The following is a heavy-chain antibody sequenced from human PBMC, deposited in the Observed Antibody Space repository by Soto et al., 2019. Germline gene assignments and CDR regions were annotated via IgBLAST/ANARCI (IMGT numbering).Heavy chain of an antibody. D-gene: IGHD2-2*01. CDR1: GFTFSSYG. J-gene: IGHJ5*02. CDR2: ISYDGFNK. CDR3: ANESGDCSSTSRYFRFGR. V-gene: IGHV3-30*18. Sequence: QVQLVESGGGVVQPGRSLRLSCAASGFTFSSYGMHWVRQAPGKGLEWVAVISYDGFNKYYADSVKGRFTISRDNSNNTLYLQMNSLRDEDTAVHYCANESGDCSSTSRYFRFGRWGQGTLVTVSS.